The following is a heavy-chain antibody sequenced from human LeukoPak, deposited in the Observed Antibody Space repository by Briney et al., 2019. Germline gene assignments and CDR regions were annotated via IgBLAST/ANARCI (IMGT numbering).Heavy chain of an antibody. J-gene: IGHJ4*02. CDR1: VFTFSNSA. CDR3: ARDRGYTYGHPLDY. CDR2: IWSDENNK. V-gene: IGHV3-33*01. Sequence: GGSLTLSCAESVFTFSNSATHWVRHAQGKGLEKVAIIWSDENNKYYPDSLKGRFTISRDNSNNTLYLQMNSLRAEDTAMYYCARDRGYTYGHPLDYWGQGTLVTVSS. D-gene: IGHD5-18*01.